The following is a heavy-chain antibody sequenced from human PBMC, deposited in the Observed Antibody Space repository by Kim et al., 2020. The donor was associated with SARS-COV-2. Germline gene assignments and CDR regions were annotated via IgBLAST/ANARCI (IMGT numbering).Heavy chain of an antibody. Sequence: SETLSLTCTVSGGSISSSSYYWGWIRQPPGKGLEWIGSIYYSGSTYYNPSLKSRVTISVDTSKNQFSLKLSSVTAADTAVYYCARGGRRFGEAHFDYWGQGTLVTVSS. CDR1: GGSISSSSYY. D-gene: IGHD3-10*01. CDR2: IYYSGST. V-gene: IGHV4-39*01. CDR3: ARGGRRFGEAHFDY. J-gene: IGHJ4*02.